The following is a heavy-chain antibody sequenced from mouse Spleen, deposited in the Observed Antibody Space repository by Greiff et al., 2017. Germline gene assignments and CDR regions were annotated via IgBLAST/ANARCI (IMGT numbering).Heavy chain of an antibody. CDR2: INSNGGST. V-gene: IGHV5-6-2*01. CDR3: ARHRYGDFHYFDY. Sequence: DVKLVESGGGLVKPGGSLKLSCAASGFTFSSYAMSWVRQTPEKRLEWVAAINSNGGSTYYPDTVKDRFTISRDNAKNTLYLQMSSLRSEDTALYYCARHRYGDFHYFDYWGQGTTLTVSS. J-gene: IGHJ2*01. D-gene: IGHD2-13*01. CDR1: GFTFSSYA.